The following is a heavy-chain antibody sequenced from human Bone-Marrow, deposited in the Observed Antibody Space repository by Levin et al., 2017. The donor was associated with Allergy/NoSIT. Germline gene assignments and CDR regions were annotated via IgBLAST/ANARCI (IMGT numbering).Heavy chain of an antibody. V-gene: IGHV4-61*02. CDR2: IYTSGDT. CDR3: ARCSGFSSILDS. D-gene: IGHD6-13*01. J-gene: IGHJ4*02. CDR1: GSSISGGSYY. Sequence: SETLSLTCTVSGSSISGGSYYWTWIRQPAGKGLEWIGRIYTSGDTNYSPSLKSRVSISFDRSNNHFSLKVTSVTAADTAMYYCARCSGFSSILDSWGQGTLVTVSS.